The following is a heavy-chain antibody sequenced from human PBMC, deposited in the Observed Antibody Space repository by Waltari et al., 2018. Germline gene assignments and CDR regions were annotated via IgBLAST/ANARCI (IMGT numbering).Heavy chain of an antibody. V-gene: IGHV3-64*01. J-gene: IGHJ4*02. CDR1: GFTFTPFT. D-gene: IGHD3-10*01. Sequence: EVQLVESGGGLVQPGGSLRLSCAASGFTFTPFTIHWFRQAPGKGLEYVSASTGSGGTTYYANCVKGRFTISRDNSKNTGYLQMDSLRAEDMAVYYCARERNYYYVDYWGQGTLVTVSS. CDR2: STGSGGTT. CDR3: ARERNYYYVDY.